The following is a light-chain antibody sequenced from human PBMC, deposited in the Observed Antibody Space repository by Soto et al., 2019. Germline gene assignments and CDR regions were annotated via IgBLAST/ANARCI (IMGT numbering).Light chain of an antibody. CDR3: QQYNNWPRT. Sequence: ESVMPQYPTTLSVSPGEGVTLSCRASQFVSSNLAWYQQKPGQAPRLLIYSASTRATGIPARFSGSGSGTEFTLTISSLQSEDFAVYYCQQYNNWPRTFAQGTKVDI. J-gene: IGKJ1*01. CDR1: QFVSSN. CDR2: SAS. V-gene: IGKV3-15*01.